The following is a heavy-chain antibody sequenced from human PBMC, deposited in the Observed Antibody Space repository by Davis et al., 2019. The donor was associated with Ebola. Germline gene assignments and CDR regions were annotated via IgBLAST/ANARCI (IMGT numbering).Heavy chain of an antibody. CDR3: ARLSSSWYFDY. Sequence: PGGSLRLSCAASGFTFDDYTMHWVRQAPGKGLEWVSLISWDGGSTYYADSVKGRFTISRDNAKNSLYLQMNSLRAEDTAVYYCARLSSSWYFDYWGQGTLVTVSS. J-gene: IGHJ4*02. CDR2: ISWDGGST. D-gene: IGHD6-13*01. V-gene: IGHV3-43*01. CDR1: GFTFDDYT.